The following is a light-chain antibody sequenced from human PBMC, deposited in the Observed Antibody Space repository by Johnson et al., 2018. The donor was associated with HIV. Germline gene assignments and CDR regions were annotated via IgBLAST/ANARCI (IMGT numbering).Light chain of an antibody. V-gene: IGLV1-51*02. CDR2: EDN. CDR3: GIWDNGLSGYV. CDR1: VSNIESYF. J-gene: IGLJ1*01. Sequence: QSVLTQPPSVSAAPGQTVNISCSGNVSNIESYFVSWYQQLPGAAPTLLIYEDNKRPSGIPDRFSGSKSGATATLGITGLQTGDEADYYCGIWDNGLSGYVFGSGTKVTVL.